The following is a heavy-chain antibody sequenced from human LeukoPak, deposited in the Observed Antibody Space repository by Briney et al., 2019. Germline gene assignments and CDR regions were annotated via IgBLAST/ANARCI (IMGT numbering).Heavy chain of an antibody. CDR1: GFTFSSYA. J-gene: IGHJ5*02. V-gene: IGHV3-23*01. CDR2: ISGSGDST. D-gene: IGHD4-4*01. Sequence: GGSLRLSCAASGFTFSSYAMNWVRQAPGKGLEWVSTISGSGDSTYYADSVKGRFTISRDNSKNTLYLQMNSLRAEDTAVYYCAKDRVTTVTTLDWFDPWGQGTLVTVSS. CDR3: AKDRVTTVTTLDWFDP.